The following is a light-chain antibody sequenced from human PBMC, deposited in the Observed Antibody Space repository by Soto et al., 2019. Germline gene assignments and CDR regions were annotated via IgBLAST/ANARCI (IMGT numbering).Light chain of an antibody. Sequence: QSALTQPPSASGSPGQSVTISCTGTSSVIGGYNYVSWYQQHPGKAPKLMIYEVSKRPSGVPDRFSGSKSGNTASLTVSGLQAEDEADYYCSSYAASNNFGVFGGGTKVTVL. V-gene: IGLV2-8*01. CDR3: SSYAASNNFGV. CDR1: SSVIGGYNY. CDR2: EVS. J-gene: IGLJ2*01.